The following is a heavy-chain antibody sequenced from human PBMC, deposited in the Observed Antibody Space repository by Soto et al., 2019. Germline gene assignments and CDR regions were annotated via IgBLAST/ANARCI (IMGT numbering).Heavy chain of an antibody. Sequence: QVQLVESGGGVVQPGRSLRLSCTASGFTFSGHAMHWVRQIPGKGLQWLAIIWLEGSNQYYADSVKGRFTISRDNSNNTLFLQVVSLRAEDTGVYYCARDRNYGGNSRDLAHGGQGTLVTVSA. D-gene: IGHD4-17*01. CDR2: IWLEGSNQ. V-gene: IGHV3-33*01. J-gene: IGHJ4*02. CDR3: ARDRNYGGNSRDLAH. CDR1: GFTFSGHA.